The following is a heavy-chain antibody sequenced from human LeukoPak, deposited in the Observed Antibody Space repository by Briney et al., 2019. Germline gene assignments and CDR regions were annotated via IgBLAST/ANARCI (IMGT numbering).Heavy chain of an antibody. D-gene: IGHD3-3*01. V-gene: IGHV4-59*01. CDR3: ARYYDFWSGRYGMDV. J-gene: IGHJ6*02. CDR1: GFTFSSYA. Sequence: GSLRLSCAASGFTFSSYAMSWVRQAPGKGLEWIGYIYYSGSTNYNPSLKSRVTISVDTSKNQFSLKLSSVTAADTAVYYCARYYDFWSGRYGMDVWGQGTTVTVSS. CDR2: IYYSGST.